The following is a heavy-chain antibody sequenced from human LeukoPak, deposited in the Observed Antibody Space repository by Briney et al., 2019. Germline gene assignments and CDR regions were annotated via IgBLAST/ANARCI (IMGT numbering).Heavy chain of an antibody. Sequence: GSLRLSCAASGFTFSSYAMHWVRQAPGKGLEWMAVISYDGSDKYYADSVKGRFTISRDNSKNTLYLQMNSLRAEDTAVYYCARDRDAFDIWGQGTMVTVST. V-gene: IGHV3-30-3*01. CDR3: ARDRDAFDI. J-gene: IGHJ3*02. CDR2: ISYDGSDK. CDR1: GFTFSSYA.